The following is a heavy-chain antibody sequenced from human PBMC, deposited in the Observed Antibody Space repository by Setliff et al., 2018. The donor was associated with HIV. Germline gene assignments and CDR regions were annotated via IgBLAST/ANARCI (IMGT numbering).Heavy chain of an antibody. CDR1: GYTFTSDH. D-gene: IGHD6-19*01. J-gene: IGHJ4*02. CDR3: ARRSGWSEDY. Sequence: ASVKVSCKASGYTFTSDHLHWVRQAPGQGLEWMGMITPSDGNTNYEQKFQGRVTMTRDTSKNQFSLKLSSVTAADTAVYYCARRSGWSEDYWGQGTLVTVSS. CDR2: ITPSDGNT. V-gene: IGHV1-46*01.